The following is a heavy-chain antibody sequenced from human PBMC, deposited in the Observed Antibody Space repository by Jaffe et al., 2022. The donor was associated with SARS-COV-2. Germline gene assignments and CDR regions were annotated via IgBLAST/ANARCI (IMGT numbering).Heavy chain of an antibody. CDR3: ARVTGASLYYYSMDV. V-gene: IGHV3-64*04. Sequence: VQLVESGGGLVQPGGSLRLSCSASGFTFSSYAIHWVRQAPGKGLEYVSSISSNGGSTYYLDSVKGRFTISRDNAKNSLYLQMNSLRADDTAVYYCARVTGASLYYYSMDVWGKGTTVTVSS. CDR2: ISSNGGST. D-gene: IGHD3-10*01. J-gene: IGHJ6*04. CDR1: GFTFSSYA.